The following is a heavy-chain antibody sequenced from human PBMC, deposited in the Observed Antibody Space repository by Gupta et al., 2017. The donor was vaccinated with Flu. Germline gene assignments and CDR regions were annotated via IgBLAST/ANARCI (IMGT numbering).Heavy chain of an antibody. Sequence: QVQLVQSGAEVKKPGASVKVSCRASGYIFINYDIIWVRQAPGQGLEWMGYMNPSEDHTGYAQKFQGRVTMTRDTSTGTAYMELSSLRSEDTAVYYCARMVGYSAKQVRLDSWGQGTLVTVSS. D-gene: IGHD2-15*01. CDR3: ARMVGYSAKQVRLDS. CDR1: GYIFINYD. J-gene: IGHJ4*02. CDR2: MNPSEDHT. V-gene: IGHV1-8*01.